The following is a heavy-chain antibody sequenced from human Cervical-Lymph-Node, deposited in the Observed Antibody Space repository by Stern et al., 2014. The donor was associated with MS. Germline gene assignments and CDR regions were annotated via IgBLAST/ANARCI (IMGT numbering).Heavy chain of an antibody. J-gene: IGHJ3*02. CDR2: INHSGSS. Sequence: QVQLQQWGAGLVQPSETLSLTCAVYGGSFSGYYWSWVRQPPGKGLEWIGEINHSGSSTYNPSPKSRLTITGDTSKNQISLKLSSVTAADTAIYFCARGGVVATTSVPFAFDIWGQGTMVTVSS. D-gene: IGHD2-21*02. V-gene: IGHV4-34*01. CDR1: GGSFSGYY. CDR3: ARGGVVATTSVPFAFDI.